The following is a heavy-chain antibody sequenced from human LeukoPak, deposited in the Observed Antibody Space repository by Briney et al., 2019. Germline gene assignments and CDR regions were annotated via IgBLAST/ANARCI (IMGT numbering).Heavy chain of an antibody. Sequence: PGGSLRLSCAASGFTVSSTYMNWVRQAPGKGLEWLSIIYSGGSTYYADSVKGRFTISRDNSKNTLYLQMNSLRAEDTAVYYCARDEWELLRAYWGQGTLVTVSS. D-gene: IGHD1-26*01. V-gene: IGHV3-53*05. CDR1: GFTVSSTY. CDR3: ARDEWELLRAY. CDR2: IYSGGST. J-gene: IGHJ4*02.